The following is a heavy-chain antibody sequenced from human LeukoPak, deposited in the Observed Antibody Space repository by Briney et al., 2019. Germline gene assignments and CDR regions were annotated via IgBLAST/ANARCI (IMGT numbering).Heavy chain of an antibody. CDR3: ARDYCSRTSCPRPYFDY. Sequence: RASVKVSCKASGYTFTSYYIHWVRQAPGQGLEWMGKINPSGGTTTNAQTFLGRLTMTRDTSTNTVYMELSSLRSEDTAVYYCARDYCSRTSCPRPYFDYWGQGTLVTVSS. CDR2: INPSGGTT. CDR1: GYTFTSYY. V-gene: IGHV1-46*01. J-gene: IGHJ4*02. D-gene: IGHD2-2*01.